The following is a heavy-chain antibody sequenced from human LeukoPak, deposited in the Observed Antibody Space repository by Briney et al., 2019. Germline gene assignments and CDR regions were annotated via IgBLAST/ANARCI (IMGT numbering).Heavy chain of an antibody. J-gene: IGHJ4*02. CDR1: GYTFTSYY. CDR2: INPSGGGT. D-gene: IGHD4-17*01. CDR3: ARDFTSDTVTTEWAFDY. Sequence: GASVKVSCKASGYTFTSYYMHWVRQAPGQGLEWMGIINPSGGGTSYAQKFQGRVTMTRDMSTSTVYMELSSLRSEDTAVYYCARDFTSDTVTTEWAFDYWGQGTLVTVSS. V-gene: IGHV1-46*01.